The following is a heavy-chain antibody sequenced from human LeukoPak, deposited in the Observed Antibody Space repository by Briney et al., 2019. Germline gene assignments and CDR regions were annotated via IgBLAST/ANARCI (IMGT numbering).Heavy chain of an antibody. CDR1: GFTFSSYS. J-gene: IGHJ6*03. D-gene: IGHD3-22*01. CDR2: ISSSSSYI. V-gene: IGHV3-21*01. CDR3: ARPDSSGYYSDYYYMDV. Sequence: GGPLRLSCAASGFTFSSYSMNWVRQAPGKGLEWVSSISSSSSYIYYADSVKGRFTISRDNAKNSLYLQMNSLRAEDTAVYYCARPDSSGYYSDYYYMDVWGKGTTVTVTS.